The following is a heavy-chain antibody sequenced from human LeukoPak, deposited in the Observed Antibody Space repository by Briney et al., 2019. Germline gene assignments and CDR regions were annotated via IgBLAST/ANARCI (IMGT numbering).Heavy chain of an antibody. Sequence: SETLSLTRTVSGGSVTQYHWSWIRQPAGKGLEWIARFYTGGTTNYNPSLNGRATMSVDTSKNHFSLKLTSVTAADTAIYYCATVEVGTVDVFDIWGQGTMVTVSS. CDR2: FYTGGTT. J-gene: IGHJ3*02. CDR1: GGSVTQYH. CDR3: ATVEVGTVDVFDI. D-gene: IGHD1-26*01. V-gene: IGHV4-4*07.